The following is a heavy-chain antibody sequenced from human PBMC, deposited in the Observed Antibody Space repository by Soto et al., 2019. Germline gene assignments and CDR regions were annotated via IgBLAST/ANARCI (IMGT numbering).Heavy chain of an antibody. V-gene: IGHV3-23*01. Sequence: EVQLLESGGGLVQPWGSLSLSCAASGFTFNNYAMTWVRQAPGKGLEWVSAISGGDDTTSYADSVKGRFTVSRDGSKNTLDLQMSSLRAEDTALYYCAKGRGGSGSLTPRVDFWGQGTLVTVSS. CDR1: GFTFNNYA. CDR2: ISGGDDTT. J-gene: IGHJ4*02. D-gene: IGHD3-10*01. CDR3: AKGRGGSGSLTPRVDF.